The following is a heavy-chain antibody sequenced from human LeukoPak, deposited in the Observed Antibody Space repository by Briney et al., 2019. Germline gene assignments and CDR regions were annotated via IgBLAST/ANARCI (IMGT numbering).Heavy chain of an antibody. CDR3: GREPRSVGGSHDDYDS. Sequence: GGSLRLSCAASGFTFSSYEMSWVRQAPGKGLEWVSYISSSGSTTYYADSVKGRFTISRDNAKNSLYLQMNRLRAEDTAVYYWGREPRSVGGSHDDYDSWGQRTLLTVSS. D-gene: IGHD1-26*01. V-gene: IGHV3-48*03. CDR2: ISSSGSTT. J-gene: IGHJ4*02. CDR1: GFTFSSYE.